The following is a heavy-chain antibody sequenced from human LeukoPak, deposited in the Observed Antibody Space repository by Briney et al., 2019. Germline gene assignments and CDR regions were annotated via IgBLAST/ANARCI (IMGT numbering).Heavy chain of an antibody. Sequence: PSETLSLTCTVSGGSISSYYWGWIRQPPGKGLEWIGYIYYSGSTNYNPSLKSRVTISVDTSKNQFSLKLSSVTAADTAVYYCARGGGLRYFDWLLDYWGQGTLVTVSS. CDR2: IYYSGST. D-gene: IGHD3-9*01. V-gene: IGHV4-59*01. J-gene: IGHJ4*02. CDR3: ARGGGLRYFDWLLDY. CDR1: GGSISSYY.